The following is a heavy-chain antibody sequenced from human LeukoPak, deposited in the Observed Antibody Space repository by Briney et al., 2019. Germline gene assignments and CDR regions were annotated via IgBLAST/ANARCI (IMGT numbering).Heavy chain of an antibody. J-gene: IGHJ4*02. V-gene: IGHV3-73*01. D-gene: IGHD3-10*01. CDR3: TSLVSPTYYYGSGSYYNDY. CDR2: IRSKANSYAT. CDR1: GFTFSGSA. Sequence: GSLRLPCAASGFTFSGSAMRWVRQASGKGLEWVGRIRSKANSYATAYAASVKGRFTISRDDSKNTAYLQMNSLKTEDTAVYYCTSLVSPTYYYGSGSYYNDYWGQGTLVTVSS.